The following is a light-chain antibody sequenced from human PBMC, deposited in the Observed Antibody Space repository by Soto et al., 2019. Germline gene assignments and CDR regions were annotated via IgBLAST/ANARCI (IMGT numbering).Light chain of an antibody. CDR2: EVT. CDR1: SSDVGDNY. Sequence: QSALAQPPSASGSPGQSVTISCTGTSSDVGDNYVSRYQQHLGKAPKLIIYEVTLRPSGVPDRFSGSKSGNTASLTVSGLQADDEADYYCSAYAGSNTFVFGTGTKVTVL. CDR3: SAYAGSNTFV. J-gene: IGLJ1*01. V-gene: IGLV2-8*01.